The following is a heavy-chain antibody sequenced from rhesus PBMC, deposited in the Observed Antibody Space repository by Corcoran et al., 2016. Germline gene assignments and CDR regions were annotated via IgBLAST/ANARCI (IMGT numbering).Heavy chain of an antibody. D-gene: IGHD5-12*01. V-gene: IGHV4-65*02. Sequence: QVQLQESGPGRVKPSETLSPTCAVSRGSISSSNWWSWIRQPPGKGLEGIGDISGSSGSTSYKPSLKSRVTISKDTSKNQFSLKLSSVTAADAAVYYCASKKWIQLQLGAVDFWGQGLRVTVSS. J-gene: IGHJ3*01. CDR3: ASKKWIQLQLGAVDF. CDR2: ISGSSGST. CDR1: RGSISSSNW.